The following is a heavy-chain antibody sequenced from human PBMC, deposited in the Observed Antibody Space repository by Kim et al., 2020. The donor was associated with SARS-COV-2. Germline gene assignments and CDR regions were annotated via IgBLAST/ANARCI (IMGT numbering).Heavy chain of an antibody. CDR1: GFTFSSYA. CDR3: AKDVKIVVVTDSDAFDI. CDR2: ISGSGGST. J-gene: IGHJ3*02. V-gene: IGHV3-23*01. Sequence: GGSLRLSCAASGFTFSSYAMSWVRQAPGKGLEWVSAISGSGGSTYYADSVKGRFIISRDNSKNTLYLQMNSLRAEDTAVYYCAKDVKIVVVTDSDAFDIWGQGTMVTVSS. D-gene: IGHD3-22*01.